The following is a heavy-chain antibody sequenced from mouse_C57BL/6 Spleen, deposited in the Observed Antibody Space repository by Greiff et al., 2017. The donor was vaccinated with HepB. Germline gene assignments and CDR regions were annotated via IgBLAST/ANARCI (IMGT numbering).Heavy chain of an antibody. D-gene: IGHD6-5*01. CDR3: ARDSLSWFAY. CDR2: ISDGGSYT. Sequence: EVQVVESGGGLVKPGGSLKLSCAASGFTFSSYAMSWVRQTPEKRLEWVATISDGGSYTYYPDNVKGRFTISRDNAKNNLYLQMSHLKSEDTAMYYCARDSLSWFAYWGQRTLVTVSA. V-gene: IGHV5-4*01. CDR1: GFTFSSYA. J-gene: IGHJ3*01.